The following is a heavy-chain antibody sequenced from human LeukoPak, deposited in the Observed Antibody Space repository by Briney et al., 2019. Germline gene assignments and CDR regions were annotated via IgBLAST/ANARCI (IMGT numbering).Heavy chain of an antibody. Sequence: ASVKVSCKAPGYTFTSYGISWVRQAPGQGLEWMGWISAYNGNTNYAQKLQGRVTMTTDTSTSTAYMELRSLRSDDTAVYYCARDLGNSGSYAPRDTDAFDIWGQGTMVTVSS. D-gene: IGHD1-26*01. J-gene: IGHJ3*02. CDR2: ISAYNGNT. V-gene: IGHV1-18*01. CDR3: ARDLGNSGSYAPRDTDAFDI. CDR1: GYTFTSYG.